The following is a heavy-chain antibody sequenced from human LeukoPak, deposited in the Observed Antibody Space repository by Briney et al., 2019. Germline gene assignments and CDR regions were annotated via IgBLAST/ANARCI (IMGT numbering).Heavy chain of an antibody. J-gene: IGHJ4*02. V-gene: IGHV5-51*01. CDR1: GYSFTSYW. CDR3: ARVGYSSGRYSVYYFDY. Sequence: GESLQISCKGSGYSFTSYWIGWVRQMPGKGLEWMGIIYPGDSDTRYSPSFQGQVTISADKSISTAYLQWSSLKASDTAMYYCARVGYSSGRYSVYYFDYWGQGTLVTVSS. D-gene: IGHD6-19*01. CDR2: IYPGDSDT.